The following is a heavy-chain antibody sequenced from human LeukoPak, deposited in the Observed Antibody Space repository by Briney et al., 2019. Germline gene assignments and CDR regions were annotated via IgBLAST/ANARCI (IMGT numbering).Heavy chain of an antibody. CDR3: ARRNYGDLDY. CDR2: IYHSGST. CDR1: GYSISSGYY. D-gene: IGHD3-16*01. Sequence: LETLSLTCAVSGYSISSGYYWGWIRQPPGKGLEWIGSIYHSGSTYYNPSLKSRVTISVDTSKNQFSLKLSSVTAADTAVYYCARRNYGDLDYWGQGTLVTVSS. V-gene: IGHV4-38-2*01. J-gene: IGHJ4*02.